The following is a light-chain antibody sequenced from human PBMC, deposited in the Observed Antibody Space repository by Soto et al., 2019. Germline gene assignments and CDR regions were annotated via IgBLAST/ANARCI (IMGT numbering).Light chain of an antibody. CDR1: SSDVGGYNY. V-gene: IGLV2-14*03. CDR2: DVS. CDR3: SSYTTSSTVVV. J-gene: IGLJ2*01. Sequence: ALTQPASVSGSPGQSITISCTGTSSDVGGYNYVSWYQQHPGKAPKLMIYDVSDRPSGVSNRFSGSKSGNTASLTISGLQAEDEADYYCSSYTTSSTVVVFGGGTKLTVL.